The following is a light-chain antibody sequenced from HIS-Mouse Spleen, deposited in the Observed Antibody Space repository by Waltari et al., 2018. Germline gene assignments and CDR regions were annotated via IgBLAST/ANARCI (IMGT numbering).Light chain of an antibody. V-gene: IGLV2-14*01. CDR2: EVS. CDR1: STDVGVYNY. CDR3: SSYTSSSTWV. J-gene: IGLJ3*02. Sequence: QSALTQPASESGSPGQSITIPCPGTSTDVGVYNYVSWYQQHPGKAPKLMIYEVSNRPSGVSNRFSGSKSGNTASLTISGLQAEDEADYYCSSYTSSSTWVFGGGTKLTVI.